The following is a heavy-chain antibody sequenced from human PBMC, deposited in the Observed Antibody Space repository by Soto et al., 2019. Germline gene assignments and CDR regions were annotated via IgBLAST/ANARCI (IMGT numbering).Heavy chain of an antibody. D-gene: IGHD3-22*01. J-gene: IGHJ4*02. CDR3: ARHRYDSSGNYFDY. CDR2: ISSSGSTI. CDR1: GFTFSNYE. V-gene: IGHV3-48*03. Sequence: PGGSLRLSCAASGFTFSNYEMNWVRQAPGKGLEWISYISSSGSTIYYADSVKGRFTISRDNAKNSLYLQRNSLGAEDTAVYYCARHRYDSSGNYFDYWGQGTLVTVSS.